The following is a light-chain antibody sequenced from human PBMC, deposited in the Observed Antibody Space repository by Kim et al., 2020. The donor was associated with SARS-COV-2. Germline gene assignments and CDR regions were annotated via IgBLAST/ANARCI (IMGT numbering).Light chain of an antibody. CDR3: QLRTNWLT. CDR2: DAS. Sequence: ALSPRERTTLSARASQSVSPYSAWYQPKPGQAPRLLIDDASKWATGIPARFSGSGSGTDFTLTISSLEPDDFAVYYCQLRTNWLTSGGGTKVDIK. CDR1: QSVSPY. V-gene: IGKV3-11*01. J-gene: IGKJ4*01.